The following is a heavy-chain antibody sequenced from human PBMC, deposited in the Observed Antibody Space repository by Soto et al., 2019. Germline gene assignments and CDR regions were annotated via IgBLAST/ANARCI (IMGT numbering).Heavy chain of an antibody. V-gene: IGHV1-3*05. J-gene: IGHJ6*02. CDR1: GYTFTSYA. CDR2: INAGNGNT. Sequence: QVQLVQSGAEEKKPGASVKVSCKASGYTFTSYAMHWVRQAPGQRLEWMGWINAGNGNTKYSQKFQGRVTITRDTSASTAYIELSSLRSEDTAVYYCATDPSYYGMDVWGQGTTVTVSS. CDR3: ATDPSYYGMDV.